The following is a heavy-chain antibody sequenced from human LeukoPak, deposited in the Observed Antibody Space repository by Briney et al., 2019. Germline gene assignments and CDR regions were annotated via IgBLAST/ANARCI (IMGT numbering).Heavy chain of an antibody. V-gene: IGHV3-66*01. Sequence: GGSLRLSCAASGFTVCSTSMGWVRHGPGKGLEWVSVIYSGGSIYYADSVKGRFTISRDNAKNTLYLQMNALRAEDTAVYYCARDDSFDYWGQGTLVSVSS. CDR3: ARDDSFDY. D-gene: IGHD2-21*02. CDR2: IYSGGSI. J-gene: IGHJ4*02. CDR1: GFTVCSTS.